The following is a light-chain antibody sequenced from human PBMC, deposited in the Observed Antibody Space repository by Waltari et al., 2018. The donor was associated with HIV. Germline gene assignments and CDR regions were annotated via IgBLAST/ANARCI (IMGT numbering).Light chain of an antibody. V-gene: IGKV3-15*01. J-gene: IGKJ5*01. CDR3: QQYNNWPPSP. CDR1: QSILSN. CDR2: GAS. Sequence: EIVMTHSPVPLSVSPGERATLSGRASQSILSNLAWYQQQPRQPPRLLIYGASTRATGIPARFSGSVSGTEFTLTISSLQSEDFALYYCQQYNNWPPSPFGQGTRLEIK.